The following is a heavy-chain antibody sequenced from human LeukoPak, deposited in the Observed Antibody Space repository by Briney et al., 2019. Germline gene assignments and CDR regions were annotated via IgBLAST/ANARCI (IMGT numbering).Heavy chain of an antibody. D-gene: IGHD3-10*01. J-gene: IGHJ6*03. CDR3: AKGPREGFGAYYYYMDV. CDR1: GFTFSNYA. V-gene: IGHV3-23*01. Sequence: GGSLRLSCAASGFTFSNYAMSWVRQAPGKGLEWVSAISGSGGSTYYADSVKGRFTISRDNSKNTLYLQMNSLRAEDTAVYYCAKGPREGFGAYYYYMDVWGKGTTVTVSS. CDR2: ISGSGGST.